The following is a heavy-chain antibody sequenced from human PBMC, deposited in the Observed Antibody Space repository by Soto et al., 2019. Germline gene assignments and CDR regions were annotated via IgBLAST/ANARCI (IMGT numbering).Heavy chain of an antibody. Sequence: QVQLQESGPGLVKPSDTLSLTCAVSGYSISSSNWWGWILQPPGKGLEWIGYIYYSGTTYYNPSLKSRVTMSVDTSKNQFYLKLTSVTAVDTAVYYCARREIQGPIDYWGQGTLVTVSS. J-gene: IGHJ4*02. CDR1: GYSISSSNW. D-gene: IGHD1-26*01. CDR3: ARREIQGPIDY. V-gene: IGHV4-28*01. CDR2: IYYSGTT.